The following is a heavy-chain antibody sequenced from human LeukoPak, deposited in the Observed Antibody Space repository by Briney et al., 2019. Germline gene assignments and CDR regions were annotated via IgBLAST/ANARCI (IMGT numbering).Heavy chain of an antibody. D-gene: IGHD5-18*01. Sequence: GASVKVSCKASGYTFTGYYMHWVRQAPGQGLEWMGRINPNSGGTNYAQKFQGRVTMTRDTSISTAYMELSRLRSDDTAVYYCARVRGYSYGSGAFDIWGQGTMVTVSS. V-gene: IGHV1-2*06. CDR2: INPNSGGT. CDR1: GYTFTGYY. J-gene: IGHJ3*02. CDR3: ARVRGYSYGSGAFDI.